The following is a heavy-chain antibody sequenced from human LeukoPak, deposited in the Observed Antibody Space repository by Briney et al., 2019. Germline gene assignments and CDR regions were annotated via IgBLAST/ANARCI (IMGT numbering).Heavy chain of an antibody. D-gene: IGHD3-16*01. CDR1: GYTFTGYY. J-gene: IGHJ5*02. V-gene: IGHV1-2*06. CDR2: INPNSGGT. Sequence: ASVKVSCKASGYTFTGYYMHWVRQAPGRGLEWMGRINPNSGGTNYAQKFQGRVTMTRDTSISTAYMELSRLRSDDTAVYYCARDGYYDYVWGVTWGQGTLVTVSS. CDR3: ARDGYYDYVWGVT.